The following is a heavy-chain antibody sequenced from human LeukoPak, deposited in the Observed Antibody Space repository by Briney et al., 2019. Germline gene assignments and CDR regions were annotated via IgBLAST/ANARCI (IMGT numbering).Heavy chain of an antibody. D-gene: IGHD6-13*01. J-gene: IGHJ4*02. CDR2: ISGSGGST. CDR3: AREGGSWYDFDY. Sequence: VSAISGSGGSTYYAYSVKGRFTISRDNSKNTLYLQMDSLRAEDTAVYYCAREGGSWYDFDYWGQGTLVTVSS. V-gene: IGHV3-23*01.